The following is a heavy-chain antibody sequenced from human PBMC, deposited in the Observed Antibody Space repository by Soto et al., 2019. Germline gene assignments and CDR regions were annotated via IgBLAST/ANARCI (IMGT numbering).Heavy chain of an antibody. V-gene: IGHV3-48*02. Sequence: EVQLVESGGALVQPGGSLRLSCAASGFTFSSYSMNWVRQAPGKELEWVSYSSSSSSTIYYADSVKGRFTISRDNGKNSLYLQMNSLRDEDTAVYYCARVRGKTDAFDIWGQGTMVTVSS. CDR2: SSSSSSTI. CDR1: GFTFSSYS. J-gene: IGHJ3*02. D-gene: IGHD3-16*01. CDR3: ARVRGKTDAFDI.